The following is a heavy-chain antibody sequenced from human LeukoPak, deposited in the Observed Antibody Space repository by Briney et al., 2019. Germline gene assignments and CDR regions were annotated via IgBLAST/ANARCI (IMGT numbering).Heavy chain of an antibody. Sequence: ASVKVSCKASGYTFTGYYMHWVRQAPGQGLEWMGWINPNSGGTNYAQKFQGRVTMTRDTSISTAYMELSRLRSDDTAVYYCARSGYSSSWYRPHYYYGMDVWGQGTTVTVSS. CDR2: INPNSGGT. CDR3: ARSGYSSSWYRPHYYYGMDV. J-gene: IGHJ6*02. D-gene: IGHD6-13*01. V-gene: IGHV1-2*02. CDR1: GYTFTGYY.